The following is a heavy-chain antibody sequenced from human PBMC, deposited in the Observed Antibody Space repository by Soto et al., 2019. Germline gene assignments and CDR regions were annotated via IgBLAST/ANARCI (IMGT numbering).Heavy chain of an antibody. Sequence: EVQLLESGGGLVQPGGSLSLSCAASGLTFSRHAMAWVRQAPGKGLEWLSSISESSSSTYYADSVKGRFTISKDNSKNMLYLQMNSLRDEDTAVYYCAKKPNGFDSWGQGTLVTVSS. CDR2: ISESSSST. CDR3: AKKPNGFDS. J-gene: IGHJ5*01. CDR1: GLTFSRHA. V-gene: IGHV3-23*01.